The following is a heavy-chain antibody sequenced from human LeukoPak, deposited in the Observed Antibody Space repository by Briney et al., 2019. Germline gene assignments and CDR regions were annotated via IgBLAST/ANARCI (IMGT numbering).Heavy chain of an antibody. D-gene: IGHD3-9*01. Sequence: SETLSLTRTVSGGSISSYYWSWIRQPPGKGLEWIGYIYYSGSTNYNPSLKSRVTISVDTSKNQFSLKLSSVTAADTAVYYCARRRNYDILSFDYWGQGTLVTVSS. CDR3: ARRRNYDILSFDY. CDR1: GGSISSYY. J-gene: IGHJ4*02. CDR2: IYYSGST. V-gene: IGHV4-59*08.